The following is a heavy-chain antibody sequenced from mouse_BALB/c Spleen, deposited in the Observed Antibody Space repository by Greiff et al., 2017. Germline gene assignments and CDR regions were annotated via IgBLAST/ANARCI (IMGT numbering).Heavy chain of an antibody. Sequence: VQLQQSGPELVKPGASVRISCKASGYTFTSYYIHWVKQRPGQGLEWIGWIYPGNVNTKYNEKFKGKATLTADKSSSTAYMQLSSLTSEDSAVYFCARSTTAYYFDYWGQGTTLTVSS. CDR3: ARSTTAYYFDY. J-gene: IGHJ2*01. D-gene: IGHD1-2*01. V-gene: IGHV1S56*01. CDR1: GYTFTSYY. CDR2: IYPGNVNT.